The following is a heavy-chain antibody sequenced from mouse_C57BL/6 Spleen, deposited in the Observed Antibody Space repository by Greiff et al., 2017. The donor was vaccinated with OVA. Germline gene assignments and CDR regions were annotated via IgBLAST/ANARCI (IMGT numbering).Heavy chain of an antibody. J-gene: IGHJ1*03. V-gene: IGHV1-72*01. Sequence: QVQLQQPGAELVKPGASVKLSCKTSGYTFTSYWMHWVKQRPGRGLEWIGRIDPNSGGTKYNEKFKSKATLTVDKPSSTAYMQLSSLTSADSAVYYCARGGITTVVGDWYFDVWGTGTTVTVSS. CDR1: GYTFTSYW. CDR2: IDPNSGGT. CDR3: ARGGITTVVGDWYFDV. D-gene: IGHD1-1*01.